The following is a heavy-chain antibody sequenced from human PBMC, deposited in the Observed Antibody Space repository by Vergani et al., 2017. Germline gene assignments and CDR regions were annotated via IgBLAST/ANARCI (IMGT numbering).Heavy chain of an antibody. J-gene: IGHJ1*01. V-gene: IGHV3-21*01. Sequence: EVQLVESGGGLDKPGGSLRLSCVASGFTFGSYSMNWVRQAPGKGLEWVSFISSSSSYRYYADSVKGRFTISRHNGEYSLLLQMNSLRPEDTAVYYCASGFPGYQVATQVFRHWGQGTLVTVSS. CDR1: GFTFGSYS. CDR3: ASGFPGYQVATQVFRH. CDR2: ISSSSSYR. D-gene: IGHD2-2*01.